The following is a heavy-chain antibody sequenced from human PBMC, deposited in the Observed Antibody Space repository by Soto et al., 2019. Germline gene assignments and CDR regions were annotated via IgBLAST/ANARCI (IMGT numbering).Heavy chain of an antibody. D-gene: IGHD3-16*02. J-gene: IGHJ6*02. Sequence: SVKGSCKASGGTFSSYAISWVRQAPGQGLEWMGGIIPIFGTANYAQKFQGRVTITADESTSTAYMELSSLRSEDTAVYYCARGTPYDYVWGSYRIPHHDSYYYGMDVWGQGTTVTVSS. CDR3: ARGTPYDYVWGSYRIPHHDSYYYGMDV. CDR1: GGTFSSYA. V-gene: IGHV1-69*13. CDR2: IIPIFGTA.